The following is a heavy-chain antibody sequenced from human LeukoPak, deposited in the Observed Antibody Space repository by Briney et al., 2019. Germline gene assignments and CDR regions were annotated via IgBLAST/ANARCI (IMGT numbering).Heavy chain of an antibody. CDR1: GGSISSSSYY. Sequence: SETLSLTCTVSGGSISSSSYYWGWIRQPPGKGLEWIGSIYYSGSTYYNPSLKSRVTISVDTSKNQFSLKLSSVTAADTAVYYCAKDQVFVGATQGFDYWGQGTLVTVSS. CDR3: AKDQVFVGATQGFDY. CDR2: IYYSGST. V-gene: IGHV4-39*07. J-gene: IGHJ4*02. D-gene: IGHD1-26*01.